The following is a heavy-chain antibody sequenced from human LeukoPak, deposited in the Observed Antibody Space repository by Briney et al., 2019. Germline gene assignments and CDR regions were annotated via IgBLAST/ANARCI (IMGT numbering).Heavy chain of an antibody. CDR3: ARDFATHRRVITMVREGFFDI. V-gene: IGHV4-30-2*01. D-gene: IGHD3-10*01. CDR1: GGSISSGGYY. Sequence: SETLSLTCTVSGGSISSGGYYWSWIRQPPGKGLEWIGYIYHSGSTYYNPSLKSRVTISVDRSKNQFSLKLSSVTAADTAVYYCARDFATHRRVITMVREGFFDIWGQGTMVTVSS. J-gene: IGHJ3*02. CDR2: IYHSGST.